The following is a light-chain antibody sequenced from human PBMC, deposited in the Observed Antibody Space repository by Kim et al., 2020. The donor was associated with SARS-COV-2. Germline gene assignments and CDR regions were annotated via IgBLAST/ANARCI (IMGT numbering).Light chain of an antibody. J-gene: IGKJ2*01. CDR2: AAS. CDR3: HQSYSTPHT. CDR1: QTINTY. V-gene: IGKV1-39*01. Sequence: SASITNRITITSRARQTINTYLNWYQEKTGKAPKLLIYAASSLQSGVPSRFSSSGTGTDFSLTITGLQPEDSATYFCHQSYSTPHTIAQGTKMEIK.